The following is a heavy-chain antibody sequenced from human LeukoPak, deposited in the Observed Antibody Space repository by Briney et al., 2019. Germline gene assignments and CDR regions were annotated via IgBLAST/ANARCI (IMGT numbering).Heavy chain of an antibody. D-gene: IGHD3-22*01. V-gene: IGHV3-15*01. J-gene: IGHJ4*02. Sequence: GGSLRLSCAASGFTFSNAWMSWVRQAPGKGLEWVGRIKSKTDGGTTDYAAPVKGRFTISRDDSKNTLYLQMNSLKTEDTAVYYCTTDPYYYDSSGYSSPSHVDYWGQGTLVTVSS. CDR2: IKSKTDGGTT. CDR3: TTDPYYYDSSGYSSPSHVDY. CDR1: GFTFSNAW.